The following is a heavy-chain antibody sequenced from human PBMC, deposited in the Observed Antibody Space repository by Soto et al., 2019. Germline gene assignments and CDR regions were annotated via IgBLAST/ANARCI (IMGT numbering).Heavy chain of an antibody. Sequence: EVQLLESGGGLVQPGGSLRLSCAASGFTVSSYAMSWVRQAPGKGLEWVSIIGVGGGDRYYPESVKGRITIARANSRETLYLEMNSLRDEDTAVYDCARVRFGELVWGQGTLVTVSS. CDR1: GFTVSSYA. D-gene: IGHD3-10*01. J-gene: IGHJ4*02. CDR3: ARVRFGELV. CDR2: IGVGGGDR. V-gene: IGHV3-23*01.